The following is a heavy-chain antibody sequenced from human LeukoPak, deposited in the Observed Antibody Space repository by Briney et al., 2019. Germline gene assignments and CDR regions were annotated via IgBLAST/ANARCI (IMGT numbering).Heavy chain of an antibody. CDR1: GYTFTSYY. D-gene: IGHD2-15*01. Sequence: ASVKVSCKASGYTFTSYYMRWVRQAPGQGLEWMGRINPNSGGTNYAQKFQGRVTMTRDTSISTAYMELSRLRSDDTAVYYCAGARNYCSGGSCYYFDYWGQGTLVTVSS. J-gene: IGHJ4*02. CDR2: INPNSGGT. CDR3: AGARNYCSGGSCYYFDY. V-gene: IGHV1-2*06.